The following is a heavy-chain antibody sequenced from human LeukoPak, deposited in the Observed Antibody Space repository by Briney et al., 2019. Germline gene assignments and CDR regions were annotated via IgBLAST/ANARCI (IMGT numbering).Heavy chain of an antibody. D-gene: IGHD2-2*01. V-gene: IGHV3-74*01. Sequence: GGSLRLSCAASGFIFSTYWMHWVRQAPGKGLVWVSRMNSDGSSISYADSVKGRFAISRDNAKNTLYLQMNNLRPEDTAVYYCVPQEDCSRTTCQFDYWGQGTLVTVSS. CDR3: VPQEDCSRTTCQFDY. CDR2: MNSDGSSI. J-gene: IGHJ4*02. CDR1: GFIFSTYW.